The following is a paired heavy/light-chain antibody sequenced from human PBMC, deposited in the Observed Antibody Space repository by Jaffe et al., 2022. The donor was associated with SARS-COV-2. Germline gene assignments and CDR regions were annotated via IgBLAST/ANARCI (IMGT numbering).Light chain of an antibody. CDR1: SSNIESHS. CDR3: ATWDGSLNGGV. V-gene: IGLV1-44*01. CDR2: SNN. Sequence: QSVLTQPPSASGTPGQRVAISCSGSSSNIESHSVNWYQQLPGTAPKLLIYSNNQRPSGVPDRFSGSKSGTSASLAISGLQSEDEADYYCATWDGSLNGGVFGGGTKLTVL. J-gene: IGLJ3*02.
Heavy chain of an antibody. Sequence: QLQLQESGPGLVKPSETLSLTCSVSGGSISSTAYHWGWIRQPPGKGLEWIGNINYDGSAFYNPSLKSRATISLDTSKIQFSLELSLVTAADTAVYYCVAVGNRSGWRIDPWGQGTLVTVSS. V-gene: IGHV4-39*01. D-gene: IGHD6-19*01. CDR1: GGSISSTAYH. CDR2: INYDGSA. CDR3: VAVGNRSGWRIDP. J-gene: IGHJ5*02.